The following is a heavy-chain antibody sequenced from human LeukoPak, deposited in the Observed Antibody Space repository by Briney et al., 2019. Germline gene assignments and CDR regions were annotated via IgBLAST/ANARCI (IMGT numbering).Heavy chain of an antibody. V-gene: IGHV3-23*01. CDR1: GFIFSTYA. D-gene: IGHD5-12*01. CDR2: IIGGGGNT. Sequence: GGSLRLSCAASGFIFSTYAMTWVRQAPGKGLEWVSSIIGGGGNTWYAAPVKGRITISRDNSKNTAYLQMNGLRVEDTALYYCAKIIGYAYDYWGQGTLVTVS. J-gene: IGHJ4*02. CDR3: AKIIGYAYDY.